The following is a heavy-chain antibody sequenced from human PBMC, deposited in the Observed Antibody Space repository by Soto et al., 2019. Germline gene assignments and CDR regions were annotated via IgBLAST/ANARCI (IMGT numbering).Heavy chain of an antibody. CDR1: GGTFSSYA. CDR2: IIPIFGTA. V-gene: IGHV1-69*01. D-gene: IGHD1-26*01. Sequence: QVQLVQSGAEVKKPGSSVKVSCKASGGTFSSYAISWVRQSPGQGLEWMGGIIPIFGTANYAQKFQGRVTITADESTSTAHMELSSLRAEDTAVYYCARVRGSYYYYCGMDVWGKGPTVTVSS. CDR3: ARVRGSYYYYCGMDV. J-gene: IGHJ6*04.